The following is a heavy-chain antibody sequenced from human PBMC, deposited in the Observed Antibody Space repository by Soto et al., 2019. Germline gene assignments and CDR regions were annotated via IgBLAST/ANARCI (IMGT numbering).Heavy chain of an antibody. Sequence: SVKVSCKASGGTFSSYAISWVRQAPGQGLEWMGGIIPIFGTANYAQKFQGRVTITADESTSTAYMELSSLRSEDTAVYYCASNYARGNWFDPWGQGTLVTVSS. D-gene: IGHD4-4*01. CDR2: IIPIFGTA. CDR3: ASNYARGNWFDP. J-gene: IGHJ5*02. V-gene: IGHV1-69*13. CDR1: GGTFSSYA.